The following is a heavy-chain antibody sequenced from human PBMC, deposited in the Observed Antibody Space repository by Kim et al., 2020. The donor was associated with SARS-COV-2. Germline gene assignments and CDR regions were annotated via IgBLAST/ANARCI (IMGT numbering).Heavy chain of an antibody. J-gene: IGHJ5*02. CDR1: GGSISSYY. CDR3: ARQYGRVVAYSWFDP. CDR2: IYTSGST. Sequence: SETLSLTCTVSGGSISSYYWSWIRQPAGKGLEWIGRIYTSGSTNYNPSLKSRVTMSVDTSKNQFSLKLSSVTAADTAVYYCARQYGRVVAYSWFDPWGQGTLVTVSS. D-gene: IGHD2-15*01. V-gene: IGHV4-4*07.